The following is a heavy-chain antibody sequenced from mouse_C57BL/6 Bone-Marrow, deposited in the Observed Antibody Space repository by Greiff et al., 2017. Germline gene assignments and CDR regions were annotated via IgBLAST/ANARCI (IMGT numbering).Heavy chain of an antibody. Sequence: QVQLQQSGAELARPGASVKLSCKASGYTFTSYGISWVKQRPGQGLEWIGEIYPRSGNTDYNEKFKGKATLTADKSSSTAYMELRSLTSEDSAVYFCATHSLPYGISYDGYFEGWGTGTTVTVSS. D-gene: IGHD1-1*01. V-gene: IGHV1-81*01. J-gene: IGHJ1*03. CDR2: IYPRSGNT. CDR1: GYTFTSYG. CDR3: ATHSLPYGISYDGYFEG.